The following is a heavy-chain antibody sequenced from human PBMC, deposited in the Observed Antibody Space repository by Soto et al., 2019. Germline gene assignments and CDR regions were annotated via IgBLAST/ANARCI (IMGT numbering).Heavy chain of an antibody. J-gene: IGHJ4*02. D-gene: IGHD6-13*01. Sequence: QLQLQESGSGLVKPSQTLSLTCAVSGGSISSGGYSWSWIRQPPGKGLEWIGYIYHSGSTYYNPSLKSRVTLSVDRSKNQFSLKLSSVTAADTAVYYCARAIGSSWYYFDYWGQGTLVTVSS. CDR2: IYHSGST. CDR3: ARAIGSSWYYFDY. V-gene: IGHV4-30-2*01. CDR1: GGSISSGGYS.